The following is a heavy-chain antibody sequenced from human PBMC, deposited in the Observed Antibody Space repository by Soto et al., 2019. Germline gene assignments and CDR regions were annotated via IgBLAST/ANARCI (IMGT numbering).Heavy chain of an antibody. J-gene: IGHJ1*01. D-gene: IGHD2-15*01. Sequence: TLSLTCTVSGGSISSGGYYWSWIRQHPGKGLEWIGYIYYSGGTYYNPSLKSRVTISVDTSKNQFSLKLSSVTAADTAVYYCARLVVAATRYFQHWGQGTLVTVSS. CDR2: IYYSGGT. V-gene: IGHV4-31*03. CDR1: GGSISSGGYY. CDR3: ARLVVAATRYFQH.